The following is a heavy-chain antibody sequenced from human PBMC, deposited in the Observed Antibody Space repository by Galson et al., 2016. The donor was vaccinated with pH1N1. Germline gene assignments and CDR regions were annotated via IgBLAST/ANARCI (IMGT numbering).Heavy chain of an antibody. V-gene: IGHV3-23*01. J-gene: IGHJ5*02. CDR3: AKEGRWYGGNWFDP. CDR2: INGRGTST. CDR1: GFTFSNYW. Sequence: SLRLSCAASGFTFSNYWMDWVRQAPGKGLVWVSSINGRGTSTYYTDSVKGRFTISRDNSRSTLYLQLSALTVGDTAVYYCAKEGRWYGGNWFDPWGQGTLVTVSS. D-gene: IGHD3-10*01.